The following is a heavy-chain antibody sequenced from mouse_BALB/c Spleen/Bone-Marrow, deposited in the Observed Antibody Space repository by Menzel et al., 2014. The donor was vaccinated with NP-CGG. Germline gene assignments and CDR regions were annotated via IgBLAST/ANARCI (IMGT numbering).Heavy chain of an antibody. CDR1: GYTLTSYW. Sequence: QVQLQQSGAELVKPGASVKMYCKASGYTLTSYWMHWVKQRPGQGLEWIGVIDPSDSYTSYNQKFKGKATLTVDTSSSTAYMQLSSLTSEDSAVYYCTRGDYDWYFDVWGAGTTVTVSS. D-gene: IGHD2-4*01. CDR3: TRGDYDWYFDV. V-gene: IGHV1S127*01. CDR2: IDPSDSYT. J-gene: IGHJ1*01.